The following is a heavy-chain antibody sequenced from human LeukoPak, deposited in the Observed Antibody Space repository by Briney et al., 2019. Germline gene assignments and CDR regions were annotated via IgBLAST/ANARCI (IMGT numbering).Heavy chain of an antibody. CDR1: GYTFTSYG. CDR3: ARDSSSGWPRRYYYYYMDV. D-gene: IGHD6-19*01. J-gene: IGHJ6*03. Sequence: ASVKVSCKASGYTFTSYGISWVRQAPGQGREWMGWISAYNGNTNYAQKLQGRVTMTTDTSTSTAYMELRSLRSDDTAVYYCARDSSSGWPRRYYYYYMDVWGKGTTVTISS. CDR2: ISAYNGNT. V-gene: IGHV1-18*01.